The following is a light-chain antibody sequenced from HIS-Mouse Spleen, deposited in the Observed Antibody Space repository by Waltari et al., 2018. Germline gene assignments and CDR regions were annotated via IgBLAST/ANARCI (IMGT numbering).Light chain of an antibody. CDR2: EVN. CDR3: SSYTSSSFNVV. CDR1: SSDVGGYNY. Sequence: QSALTQPASVSGSPGQSITISCTGTSSDVGGYNYVSWYQQHPGKAPKLMIYEVNNRPSGVYNRFSGNKSVNTASLTISGLQAEDEAGYYCSSYTSSSFNVVFGGGTKLTVL. V-gene: IGLV2-14*01. J-gene: IGLJ2*01.